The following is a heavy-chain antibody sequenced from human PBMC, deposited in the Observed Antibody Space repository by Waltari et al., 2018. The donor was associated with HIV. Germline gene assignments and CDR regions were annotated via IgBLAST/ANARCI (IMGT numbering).Heavy chain of an antibody. D-gene: IGHD3-10*01. CDR3: ASHYYGSGSYYTTDY. J-gene: IGHJ4*02. V-gene: IGHV4-39*01. CDR2: IYYSGST. CDR1: GGSLSSSSYY. Sequence: QLQLQESGPGLVKPSETLSLTCTVSGGSLSSSSYYWGWIRQPPGKGLELIGSIYYSGSTYYNPSLKSRVTISVDTSKNQFSLKLSSVTAADTAVYYCASHYYGSGSYYTTDYWGQGTLVTVSS.